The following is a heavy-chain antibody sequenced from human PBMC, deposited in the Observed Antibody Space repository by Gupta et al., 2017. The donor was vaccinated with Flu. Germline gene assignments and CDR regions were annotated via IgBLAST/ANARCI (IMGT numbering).Heavy chain of an antibody. CDR2: ISYNGGDK. Sequence: QEQLVESGGGVVQPGRSLRLSCEASGFNFSAFGMNWVRQAPGKGLEWVAVISYNGGDKHYADSVKGRFIISRDNSKNTLSLQMSSLRPEDSAVYYCAKGRYSRSFYPDNWFDPWGQGTLVTVSS. V-gene: IGHV3-30*18. CDR1: GFNFSAFG. J-gene: IGHJ5*02. CDR3: AKGRYSRSFYPDNWFDP. D-gene: IGHD5-12*01.